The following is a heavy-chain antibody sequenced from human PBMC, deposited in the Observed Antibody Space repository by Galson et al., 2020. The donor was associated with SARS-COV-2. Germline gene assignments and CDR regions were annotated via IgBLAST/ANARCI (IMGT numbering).Heavy chain of an antibody. CDR3: AKLAERRRSSEDY. J-gene: IGHJ4*02. CDR1: IGSMSDHY. V-gene: IGHV4-59*08. Sequence: SQTLSLTCSVSIGSMSDHYWSWIRQPPGKALEWIGFIFYTGSTNYNASLKSRVTITLDTSKKQFYLRLTSVTAADTAVYYCAKLAERRRSSEDYWGQGTLVAGSS. CDR2: IFYTGST.